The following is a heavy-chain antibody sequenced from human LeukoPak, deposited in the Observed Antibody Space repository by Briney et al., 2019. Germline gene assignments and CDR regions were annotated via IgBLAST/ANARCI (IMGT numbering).Heavy chain of an antibody. CDR1: GGSFGGYY. CDR3: ARLSSVEVIEFDI. J-gene: IGHJ3*02. CDR2: IHHSGST. D-gene: IGHD3-22*01. V-gene: IGHV4-34*01. Sequence: SETLSLTCGVFGGSFGGYYWSWIRQPPGKGLEWIGQIHHSGSTNYNPSLKSRVSISLDTPKNQFSLNPSSVTAADTAVYYCARLSSVEVIEFDIWGQGTMVTVSS.